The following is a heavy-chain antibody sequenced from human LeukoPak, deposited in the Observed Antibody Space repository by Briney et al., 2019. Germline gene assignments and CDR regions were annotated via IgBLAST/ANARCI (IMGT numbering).Heavy chain of an antibody. J-gene: IGHJ6*02. D-gene: IGHD6-6*01. CDR3: ARFPFRPPYNGMDV. Sequence: ASVKVSCKASGYTFTGYFIHWVRQAPGQGLEWMGWINPSSGDTRYTQKFQARVTMTRDMSISTAYMELSRLTSDDTAVYFCARFPFRPPYNGMDVWGQGTTVTVSS. CDR1: GYTFTGYF. CDR2: INPSSGDT. V-gene: IGHV1-2*02.